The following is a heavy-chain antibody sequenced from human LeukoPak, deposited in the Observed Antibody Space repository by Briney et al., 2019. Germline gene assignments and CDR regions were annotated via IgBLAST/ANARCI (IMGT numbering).Heavy chain of an antibody. CDR2: ISWNSGSI. D-gene: IGHD6-13*01. CDR1: GFTFDDYA. CDR3: ASLGGYTAFDI. Sequence: GGSLRLSCAASGFTFDDYAMHWVRQAPGKGLEWVSGISWNSGSIGYADSVKGRFTISGDNAKNSLYLQMNSLRAEDTALYYCASLGGYTAFDIWGQGTMVTVSS. V-gene: IGHV3-9*01. J-gene: IGHJ3*02.